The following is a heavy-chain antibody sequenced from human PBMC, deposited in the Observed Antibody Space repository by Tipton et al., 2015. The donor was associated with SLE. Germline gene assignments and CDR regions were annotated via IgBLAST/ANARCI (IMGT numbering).Heavy chain of an antibody. D-gene: IGHD2-21*01. CDR3: ARDPVIGENYYGMDV. Sequence: TLSLTCTVFGGSIRPSYWGWIRQPPGKGLEWIGYISYSGSTNYNSSLKSRVTISVDTSKNQFPLKLSSVTAADTAVYYCARDPVIGENYYGMDVWGQGTTVTVS. V-gene: IGHV4-59*01. CDR2: ISYSGST. J-gene: IGHJ6*02. CDR1: GGSIRPSY.